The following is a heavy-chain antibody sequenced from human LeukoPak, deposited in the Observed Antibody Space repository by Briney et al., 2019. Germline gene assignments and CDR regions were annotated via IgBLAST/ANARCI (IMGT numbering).Heavy chain of an antibody. CDR3: ARDVYSSSWSYYYYYMDV. CDR2: IYTSGST. D-gene: IGHD6-13*01. Sequence: SETLSLTCTVSGGSISSYYWSWIRQPAGKGLEWIGRIYTSGSTNYNPSLKSRVTMSVDTSKNQFSLKLSSVTAADTAVYYCARDVYSSSWSYYYYYMDVWGRGTTVTISS. V-gene: IGHV4-4*07. J-gene: IGHJ6*03. CDR1: GGSISSYY.